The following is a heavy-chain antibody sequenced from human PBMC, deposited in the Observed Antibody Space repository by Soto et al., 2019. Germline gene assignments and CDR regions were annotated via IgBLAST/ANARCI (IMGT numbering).Heavy chain of an antibody. CDR1: GFTFSSYA. Sequence: GGSLRLSCVASGFTFSSYAMHWVRQAPGKGLEWVAVISYDGRNKFYLDSVKGRFTISRDNSRDTLFLQLYSLRVEDTAVYYCARDTREGLDYYYGMDVWGQGRAVTVSS. J-gene: IGHJ6*02. CDR3: ARDTREGLDYYYGMDV. CDR2: ISYDGRNK. V-gene: IGHV3-30*04. D-gene: IGHD2-15*01.